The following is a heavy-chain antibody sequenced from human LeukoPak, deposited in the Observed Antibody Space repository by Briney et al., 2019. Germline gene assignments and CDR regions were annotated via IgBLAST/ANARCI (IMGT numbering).Heavy chain of an antibody. Sequence: GGSLRLSCAASGFTFSSYAMSWVRQAPGKGLERVSAISGSGGSTYYADSVKGRFTISRDNSKNTLYLQMNSLRAEDTAVYYCAKSPDIVLMVYAIPDYWGQGTLVTVSS. J-gene: IGHJ4*02. V-gene: IGHV3-23*01. CDR3: AKSPDIVLMVYAIPDY. CDR2: ISGSGGST. D-gene: IGHD2-8*01. CDR1: GFTFSSYA.